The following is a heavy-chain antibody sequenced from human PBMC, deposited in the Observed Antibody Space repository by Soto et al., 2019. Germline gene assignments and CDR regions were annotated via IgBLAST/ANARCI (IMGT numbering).Heavy chain of an antibody. V-gene: IGHV3-33*01. CDR2: IWYDASKQ. Sequence: ALRLSCETCGFSFSVYDMHWVGQAPGKGREWVAVIWYDASKQFYAASVEGRFTISRDNSNAILSLQINSLRAEDTAVYYCAAWAEGATEVHWGQGTLVTVSS. J-gene: IGHJ4*02. CDR1: GFSFSVYD. D-gene: IGHD2-15*01. CDR3: AAWAEGATEVH.